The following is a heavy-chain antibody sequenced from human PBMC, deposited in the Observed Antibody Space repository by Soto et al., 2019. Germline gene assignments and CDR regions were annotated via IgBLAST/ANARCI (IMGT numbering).Heavy chain of an antibody. V-gene: IGHV3-23*01. CDR2: ISDSGGTT. CDR1: GLTFSIWA. Sequence: EVQLLESGGDLVQPGGSLSLSFAASGLTFSIWAMAWVRQGPGRGLEWVSSISDSGGTTHYADSVKARFTISRDNSKNTLYLQMNSLRAEDTAIYYCARILYYSRRDGLDVWGQGTTVTVSS. CDR3: ARILYYSRRDGLDV. D-gene: IGHD2-8*01. J-gene: IGHJ6*02.